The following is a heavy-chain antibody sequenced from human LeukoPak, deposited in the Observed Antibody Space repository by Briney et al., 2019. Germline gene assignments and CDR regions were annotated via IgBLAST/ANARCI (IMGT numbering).Heavy chain of an antibody. CDR1: GFTFSSYA. D-gene: IGHD3-10*01. Sequence: GGSLRLSCAASGFTFSSYAMSWVRQAPGKGLEWVSAISGSGGSTYYADSVKGRFTISRDNSKNTLYLQMNSLRAEDTAVYYCARDYYGSGRYIDYWGQGTLVTVSS. CDR2: ISGSGGST. V-gene: IGHV3-23*01. J-gene: IGHJ4*02. CDR3: ARDYYGSGRYIDY.